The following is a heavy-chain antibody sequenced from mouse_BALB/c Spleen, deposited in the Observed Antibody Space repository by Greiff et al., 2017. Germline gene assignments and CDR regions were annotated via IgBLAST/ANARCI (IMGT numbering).Heavy chain of an antibody. D-gene: IGHD3-1*01. J-gene: IGHJ3*01. Sequence: VQLQQSGAELVKPGASVKLSCKTSGYTFTSYWIQWVKQRPGQGLGWIGEIFPGTGTTYYNEKFKGKATLTIDTSSSTAYMQLSSLTSEDSAVYFCARSPARATLAYWGQGTLVTVSA. V-gene: IGHV1S132*01. CDR2: IFPGTGTT. CDR3: ARSPARATLAY. CDR1: GYTFTSYW.